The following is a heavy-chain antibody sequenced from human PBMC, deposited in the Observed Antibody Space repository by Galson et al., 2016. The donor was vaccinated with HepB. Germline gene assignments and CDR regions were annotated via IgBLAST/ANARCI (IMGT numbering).Heavy chain of an antibody. D-gene: IGHD1-1*01. Sequence: SLRLSCAASGFTFSNYAMSWVRQAPGKGLEWVAAIWNDGTNKYYADSVKGRFTISRDNSKNTLYLQMNSLRAEDTAVYYCARDYVTTATRWFDPWGQGTLVTVSS. CDR1: GFTFSNYA. J-gene: IGHJ5*02. V-gene: IGHV3-33*08. CDR2: IWNDGTNK. CDR3: ARDYVTTATRWFDP.